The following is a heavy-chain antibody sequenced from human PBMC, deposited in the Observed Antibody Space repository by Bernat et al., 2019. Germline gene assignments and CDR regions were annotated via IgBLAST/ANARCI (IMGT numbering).Heavy chain of an antibody. V-gene: IGHV1-18*01. CDR1: GYTFTSYG. J-gene: IGHJ4*02. CDR2: ISAYNGNT. D-gene: IGHD3-3*01. CDR3: ARDSSYDFWSGYGSY. Sequence: QVQLVQSGAEVKKPGASVKVSCKASGYTFTSYGISWVRQAPGQGLEWMGWISAYNGNTNYAQKLQGRVTMTTDTSTSTAYMQLRSLRSDDTAVYYCARDSSYDFWSGYGSYWGQGTLVTVSS.